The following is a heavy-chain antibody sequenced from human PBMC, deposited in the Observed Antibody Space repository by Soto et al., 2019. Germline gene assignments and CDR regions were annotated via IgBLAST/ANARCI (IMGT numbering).Heavy chain of an antibody. V-gene: IGHV3-33*01. J-gene: IGHJ4*02. CDR2: IWYDGSNK. CDR3: ARDPSVGIAAADTVFDY. CDR1: GFTFSSYG. Sequence: GGSLRLSCAASGFTFSSYGMHWVRQAPGKGLEWVAVIWYDGSNKYYADSVKGRFTISRDNSKNTLYLQMNSLRAEDTAVYYCARDPSVGIAAADTVFDYWGQGTLVTVSS. D-gene: IGHD6-13*01.